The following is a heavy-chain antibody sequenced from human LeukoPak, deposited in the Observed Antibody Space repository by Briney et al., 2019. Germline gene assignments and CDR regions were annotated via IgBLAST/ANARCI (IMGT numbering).Heavy chain of an antibody. CDR3: ARDFGIAAAGTFDY. CDR1: GFTFSSYT. CDR2: ISYDGSNK. Sequence: GGSLRLSCAASGFTFSSYTMHWVRQAPGKGLEWVVVISYDGSNKYYADSVKGRFTISRDNSKNTLYLQMNSLRAEDTAVYYCARDFGIAAAGTFDYWGQGTLVTVSS. D-gene: IGHD6-13*01. J-gene: IGHJ4*02. V-gene: IGHV3-30-3*01.